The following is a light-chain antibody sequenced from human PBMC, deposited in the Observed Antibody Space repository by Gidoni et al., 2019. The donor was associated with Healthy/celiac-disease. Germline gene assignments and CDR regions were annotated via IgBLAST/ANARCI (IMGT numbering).Light chain of an antibody. V-gene: IGLV2-14*04. CDR2: DVS. CDR3: SSYTSSSTLYV. J-gene: IGLJ1*01. Sequence: PGQSITISCTGTSSDVGGYNYVSWYQQHPGKAPKLMIYDVSNRPSGVSNRFSGSKSGNTASLTISGLQAEDEADYYCSSYTSSSTLYVFGTGTKVTVL. CDR1: SSDVGGYNY.